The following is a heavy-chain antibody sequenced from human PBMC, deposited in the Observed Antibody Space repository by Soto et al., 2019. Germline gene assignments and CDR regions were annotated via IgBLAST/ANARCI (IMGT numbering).Heavy chain of an antibody. CDR1: GYTFTTYG. V-gene: IGHV1-18*01. CDR3: ARAVAGAGGEFDF. CDR2: ISGANGHT. D-gene: IGHD6-19*01. J-gene: IGHJ4*02. Sequence: QVQVVQSGAEVKKPGASVKVSCKTSGYTFTTYGIGGVRQAPGQGLEWMGWISGANGHTTYAQNVQGRVTVTTDTATSTAYMELWSLMSDDTAVYYCARAVAGAGGEFDFWGQGTLVTVSS.